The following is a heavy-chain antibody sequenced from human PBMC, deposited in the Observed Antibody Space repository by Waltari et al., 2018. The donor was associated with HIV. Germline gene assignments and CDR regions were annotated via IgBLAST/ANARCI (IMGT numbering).Heavy chain of an antibody. V-gene: IGHV3-48*02. Sequence: EVLLVESGGGLVQPGGSLRLSCAASGFTFSSYIMNWVGQAPGKGLEWVSPISSASRSIYYAYSVKGRFTISRDNAKNSLYLQMNSLSDEDTAVYYCARDRTVTHEFDYWGQGTLVTVSS. D-gene: IGHD4-17*01. CDR2: ISSASRSI. J-gene: IGHJ4*02. CDR3: ARDRTVTHEFDY. CDR1: GFTFSSYI.